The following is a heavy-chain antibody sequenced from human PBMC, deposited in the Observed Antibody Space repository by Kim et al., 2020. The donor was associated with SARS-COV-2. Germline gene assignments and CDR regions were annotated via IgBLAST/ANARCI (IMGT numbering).Heavy chain of an antibody. V-gene: IGHV4-39*01. CDR2: VPYSGGN. Sequence: SETLSLTCTVSGGSITSRTYYWTWIRQPPGKGLEWIGSVPYSGGNYYDKSRITLSLGAPKNEFSLKLTSVTAADTAVYFCARHASSRYYFDYWGQGALVTVSS. CDR3: ARHASSRYYFDY. D-gene: IGHD1-1*01. J-gene: IGHJ4*02. CDR1: GGSITSRTYY.